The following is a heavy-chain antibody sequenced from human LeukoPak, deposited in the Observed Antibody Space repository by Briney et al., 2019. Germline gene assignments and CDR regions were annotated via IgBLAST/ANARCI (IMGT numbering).Heavy chain of an antibody. CDR3: ARDITATVSGTDY. D-gene: IGHD4-11*01. J-gene: IGHJ4*02. Sequence: ASVKVSCKASGYTFTGYYMHWVRQAPGQGLEWMGRINPNNGGTNYAQKFQGRVTMTRDTSISTAYMELSRLRSDDTAVYYCARDITATVSGTDYWGQGTLVTVSS. CDR1: GYTFTGYY. CDR2: INPNNGGT. V-gene: IGHV1-2*06.